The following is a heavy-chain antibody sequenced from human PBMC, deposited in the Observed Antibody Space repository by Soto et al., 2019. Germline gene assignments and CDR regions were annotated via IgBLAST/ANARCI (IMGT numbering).Heavy chain of an antibody. CDR2: ISSSSSYI. V-gene: IGHV3-21*01. J-gene: IGHJ5*02. CDR3: AREDGGDYGQIHP. Sequence: EVQLVESGGGLVKPGGSLRLSCAASGFTFSSYSMNWVRQAPGKGLEWVSSISSSSSYIYYADSVKGRFTISRDNAKNSLYLQMNSLRAEDTAVYYCAREDGGDYGQIHPWGQGTLVTVSS. CDR1: GFTFSSYS. D-gene: IGHD3-16*01.